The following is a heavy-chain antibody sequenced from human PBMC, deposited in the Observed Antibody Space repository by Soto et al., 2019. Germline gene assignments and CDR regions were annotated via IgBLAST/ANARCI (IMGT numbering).Heavy chain of an antibody. CDR2: ISWNSGSI. J-gene: IGHJ4*02. V-gene: IGHV3-9*01. CDR3: AKGMGRYYDFWSGYQNYFDY. CDR1: GFTFDDYA. D-gene: IGHD3-3*01. Sequence: GGSLRLSCAASGFTFDDYAMHWVRQAPGKGLEWVSGISWNSGSIGYADSVKGRFTISRDNAKNSLYLQMNSLRAEDTALYYCAKGMGRYYDFWSGYQNYFDYWGQGTLVTVSS.